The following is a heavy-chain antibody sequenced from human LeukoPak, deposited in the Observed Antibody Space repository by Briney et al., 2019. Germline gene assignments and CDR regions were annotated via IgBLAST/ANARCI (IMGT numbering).Heavy chain of an antibody. Sequence: SETLSLTCTVSGGSISSSSYYWGWIRQPPGKGLEWIGSIYYSGSTYYNPSLKSRVTISVDTSKNQFSLKLSSVTAADTAVYYCARHNPYMDFNYYDSSGAFDYWGQGTLVTVSS. V-gene: IGHV4-39*01. CDR3: ARHNPYMDFNYYDSSGAFDY. CDR2: IYYSGST. J-gene: IGHJ4*02. D-gene: IGHD3-22*01. CDR1: GGSISSSSYY.